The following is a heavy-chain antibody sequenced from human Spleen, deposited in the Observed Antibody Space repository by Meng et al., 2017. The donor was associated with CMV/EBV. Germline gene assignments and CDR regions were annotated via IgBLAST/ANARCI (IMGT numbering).Heavy chain of an antibody. D-gene: IGHD3-22*01. Sequence: SETLSLTCIVSGGSISSGGYYWGWIRQHPGKGLEWIGYIYYSGSTYYNPSLRSRVTISVDTSKNQFSLKLSSVTAADTAVFHCARTDSSGYFAQVWGQGTLVTVS. CDR2: IYYSGST. CDR1: GGSISSGGYY. J-gene: IGHJ4*02. V-gene: IGHV4-31*03. CDR3: ARTDSSGYFAQV.